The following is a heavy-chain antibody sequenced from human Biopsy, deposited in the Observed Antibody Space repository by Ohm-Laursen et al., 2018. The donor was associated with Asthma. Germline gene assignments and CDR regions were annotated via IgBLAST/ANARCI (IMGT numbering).Heavy chain of an antibody. V-gene: IGHV3-9*01. D-gene: IGHD3-22*01. CDR3: AKSADYYDSTDYLDF. CDR2: ISWNSGNI. Sequence: SSLRLSCSASGFSFDDCAMHWVRQAPGKGLGWVSSISWNSGNIDYAVSVKGRFTISRDNAKNSLYLQMQSLRPEDTAFYYCAKSADYYDSTDYLDFWGRGTLVTVSS. J-gene: IGHJ4*01. CDR1: GFSFDDCA.